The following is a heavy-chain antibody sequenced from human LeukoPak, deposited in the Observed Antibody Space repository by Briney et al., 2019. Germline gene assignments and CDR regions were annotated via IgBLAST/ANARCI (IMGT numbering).Heavy chain of an antibody. Sequence: GGSLRLSCAASGFTFRTYGMHWVRQAPGKGLEWVAIISYDGSHKYFPDSVKGRFTISRDNSKNTLYLQMNSLRAEDTAVYYCAREPQYGTNDVCTYYGMDVWGQGTTVTVSS. J-gene: IGHJ6*02. V-gene: IGHV3-33*01. CDR2: ISYDGSHK. D-gene: IGHD2-8*01. CDR3: AREPQYGTNDVCTYYGMDV. CDR1: GFTFRTYG.